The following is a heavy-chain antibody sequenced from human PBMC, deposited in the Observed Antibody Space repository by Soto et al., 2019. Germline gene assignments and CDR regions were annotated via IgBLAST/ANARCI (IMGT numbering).Heavy chain of an antibody. J-gene: IGHJ3*02. CDR1: GGSISSGGYY. CDR3: ARPGIVGAVDAFDI. Sequence: QVQLQESGPGLVKPSQTLSLTCSVSGGSISSGGYYWSWIRQHPGKGLEWIGYIYNSGRTHYNPSLKSRVNMSVATSKNQFSLNLSSVTAADTAVYYCARPGIVGAVDAFDIWGQGTMVTVSS. CDR2: IYNSGRT. D-gene: IGHD1-26*01. V-gene: IGHV4-31*03.